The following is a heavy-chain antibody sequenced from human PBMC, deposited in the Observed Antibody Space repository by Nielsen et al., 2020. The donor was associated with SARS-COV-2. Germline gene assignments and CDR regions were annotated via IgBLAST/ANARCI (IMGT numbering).Heavy chain of an antibody. CDR1: GFTFSDYY. CDR2: ISSSSSYT. J-gene: IGHJ4*02. CDR3: ARQRDEIWFGEFD. Sequence: LSLTCAASGFTFSDYYMSWIRQAPGKGLEWVSYISSSSSYTNYADSVKGRFTISRDNAKNSLYLQMNSLRAEDTAVYYCARQRDEIWFGEFDWGQGTLVTVSS. D-gene: IGHD3-10*01. V-gene: IGHV3-11*03.